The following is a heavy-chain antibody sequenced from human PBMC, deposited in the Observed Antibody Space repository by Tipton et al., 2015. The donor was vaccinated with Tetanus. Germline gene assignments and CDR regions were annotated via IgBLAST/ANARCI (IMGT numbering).Heavy chain of an antibody. CDR1: GGSISSGGYY. D-gene: IGHD2-8*01. J-gene: IGHJ3*01. V-gene: IGHV4-61*08. CDR2: IFVSGST. CDR3: ARRSYCTSTRCFDAFDL. Sequence: TLSLTCTVSGGSISSGGYYWNWIRQPPGKGLEWISYIFVSGSTNYNPALKSRVTISMDTSKNQISLNLTSVTAADTAVYFCARRSYCTSTRCFDAFDLWGPGTRVTVSS.